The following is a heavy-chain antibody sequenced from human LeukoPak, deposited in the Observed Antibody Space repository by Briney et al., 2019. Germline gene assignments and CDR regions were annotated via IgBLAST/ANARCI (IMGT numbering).Heavy chain of an antibody. CDR3: ARANSSSWYSSDYYYYSMDV. CDR2: IYHSGST. Sequence: KPSQTLSLTCAVSGGSISSGGYSWSWIRQPPGKGLEWIGYIYHSGSTYYNPSLKSRVTISVDRSKNQFSPKLSSVTAADTAVYYCARANSSSWYSSDYYYYSMDVWGKGTTVTVSS. D-gene: IGHD6-13*01. J-gene: IGHJ6*04. V-gene: IGHV4-30-2*01. CDR1: GGSISSGGYS.